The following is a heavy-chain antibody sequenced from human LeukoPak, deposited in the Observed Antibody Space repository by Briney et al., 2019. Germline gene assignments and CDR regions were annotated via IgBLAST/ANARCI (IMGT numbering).Heavy chain of an antibody. J-gene: IGHJ3*02. Sequence: ASVKVSCNASGYTFTGYYMHWVRQAPGQGLEWMGRINPNSGGTNYAQKFQGRVTMTRDTSISTAYMELGRLRSDDKAVYYCARDLRYYDSSGYYYKAFDIWGQGTMVTVSS. CDR2: INPNSGGT. CDR1: GYTFTGYY. CDR3: ARDLRYYDSSGYYYKAFDI. D-gene: IGHD3-22*01. V-gene: IGHV1-2*02.